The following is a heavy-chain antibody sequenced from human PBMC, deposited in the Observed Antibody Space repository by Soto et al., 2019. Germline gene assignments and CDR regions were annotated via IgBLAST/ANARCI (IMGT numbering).Heavy chain of an antibody. CDR2: VTSSTGNT. CDR1: GFDFSGYT. D-gene: IGHD3-3*01. J-gene: IGHJ4*02. CDR3: ARDFAAFDY. Sequence: GGSLRLSCAGSGFDFSGYTMHWVRQAPGKGLEWVAAVTSSTGNTFYADSVKGRFAASRDNANSTLYLQMNSLRAEDTAVYYCARDFAAFDYWGQGTLVTVSS. V-gene: IGHV3-23*01.